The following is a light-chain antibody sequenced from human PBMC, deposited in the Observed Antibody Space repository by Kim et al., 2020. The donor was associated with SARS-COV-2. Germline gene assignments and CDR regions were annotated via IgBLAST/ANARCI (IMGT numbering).Light chain of an antibody. CDR1: SSNIGSNT. CDR3: ATWDDSLDVWM. J-gene: IGLJ3*02. Sequence: QSVTISCSGSSSNIGSNTVNWYQHFPGTAPQLLIDTDDRRPSGVSDRVSCSESGTSASLAISALRSEDEAAYYCATWDDSLDVWMFGGGTKVTVL. CDR2: TDD. V-gene: IGLV1-44*01.